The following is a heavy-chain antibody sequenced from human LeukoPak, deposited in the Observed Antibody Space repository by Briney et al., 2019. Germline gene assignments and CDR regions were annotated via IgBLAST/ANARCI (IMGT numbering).Heavy chain of an antibody. D-gene: IGHD7-27*01. V-gene: IGHV3-23*01. CDR3: AIAPNGGTHS. CDR1: GFTFSTYT. Sequence: GGSLRLSCAASGFTFSTYTMYWVRHPPGKRLEWVSIIGNNGGGIHYADSVKGRFTISRDNFRNALYLQMNSLRVEDTAVYYCAIAPNGGTHSWAQGVLVTVPS. J-gene: IGHJ4*02. CDR2: IGNNGGGI.